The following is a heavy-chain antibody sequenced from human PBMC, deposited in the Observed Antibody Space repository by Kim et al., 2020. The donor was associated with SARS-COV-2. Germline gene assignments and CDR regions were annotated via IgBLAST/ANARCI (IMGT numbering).Heavy chain of an antibody. J-gene: IGHJ6*02. CDR1: GGSFSGYY. CDR3: ARFGATIMKWYYYYGMDV. V-gene: IGHV4-34*01. D-gene: IGHD5-12*01. Sequence: SETLSLTCAVYGGSFSGYYWSWIRQPPGKGLEWIGEINHSGSTNYNPSLKSRVTISVDTSKNQFSLKLSSVTAADTAVYYCARFGATIMKWYYYYGMDVWGQGTTVTVSS. CDR2: INHSGST.